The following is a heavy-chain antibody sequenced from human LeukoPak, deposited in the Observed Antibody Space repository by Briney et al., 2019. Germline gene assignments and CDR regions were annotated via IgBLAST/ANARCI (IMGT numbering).Heavy chain of an antibody. J-gene: IGHJ4*02. CDR3: ARVVLTGDYFDY. Sequence: ASVKVSCXASGYTFTSYGISWVRQAPGQGLEWMEWISAYNGNTNYAQKLQGRVTMTTDTSTSTAYMELRSLRSDDTAVYYCARVVLTGDYFDYWGQGTQDTVSS. V-gene: IGHV1-18*01. D-gene: IGHD7-27*01. CDR1: GYTFTSYG. CDR2: ISAYNGNT.